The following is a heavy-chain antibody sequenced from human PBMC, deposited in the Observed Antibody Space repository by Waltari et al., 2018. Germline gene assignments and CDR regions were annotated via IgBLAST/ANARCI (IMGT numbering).Heavy chain of an antibody. J-gene: IGHJ4*02. D-gene: IGHD1-26*01. CDR3: AKVGIVGGSS. V-gene: IGHV3-43D*04. CDR1: GFTFDDYA. Sequence: EVQLVESGGGLVKPGGSLRLSCAASGFTFDDYAMHWVRQAPGKGLGWVSLSSWDCGRTYYADSVKGRFTISRDNSKNSLYLQMNSLRAEDTALYYCAKVGIVGGSSWGQGTLVTVSS. CDR2: SSWDCGRT.